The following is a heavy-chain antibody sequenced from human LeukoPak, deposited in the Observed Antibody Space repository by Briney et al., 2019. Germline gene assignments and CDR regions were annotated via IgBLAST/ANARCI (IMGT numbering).Heavy chain of an antibody. D-gene: IGHD6-13*01. Sequence: GGSLRLSCAASGFTFSTYSMNWVRQAPGKGLEYVSAISSNGGSTYYADSVKGRFSISRDNSKNTLYLQMSSLRPEDTAVYYCVKYSSTWLSPGDYWGQGTRVSVSS. V-gene: IGHV3-64D*06. CDR3: VKYSSTWLSPGDY. J-gene: IGHJ4*02. CDR1: GFTFSTYS. CDR2: ISSNGGST.